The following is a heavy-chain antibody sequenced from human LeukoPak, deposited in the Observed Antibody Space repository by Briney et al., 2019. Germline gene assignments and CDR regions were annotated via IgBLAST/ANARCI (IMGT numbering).Heavy chain of an antibody. V-gene: IGHV3-74*01. CDR3: ARDPSSTSGYFDY. CDR2: IESDGSST. J-gene: IGHJ4*02. D-gene: IGHD2-2*01. Sequence: GGSLRLSCAASGFTFSSYWMHWVRQAPGKGLVWVSRIESDGSSTSYADSVKCRFTISRDNAKNTLDLQMNSLRAEDTAVYYCARDPSSTSGYFDYWGQGTLVIVSS. CDR1: GFTFSSYW.